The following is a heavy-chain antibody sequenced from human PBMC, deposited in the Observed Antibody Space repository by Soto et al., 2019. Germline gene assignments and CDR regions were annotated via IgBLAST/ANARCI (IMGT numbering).Heavy chain of an antibody. CDR1: GGSISGYY. CDR2: VYDTGST. Sequence: RSLTCSVSGGSISGYYWSWIRQAPGKGLEWIGYVYDTGSTSYNPSLQSRVTISVDTSKKQFSLSLRLVTAADTAVYFCARSIAVPSSHIDHWGQGTRVTVSS. D-gene: IGHD6-6*01. V-gene: IGHV4-59*01. J-gene: IGHJ4*02. CDR3: ARSIAVPSSHIDH.